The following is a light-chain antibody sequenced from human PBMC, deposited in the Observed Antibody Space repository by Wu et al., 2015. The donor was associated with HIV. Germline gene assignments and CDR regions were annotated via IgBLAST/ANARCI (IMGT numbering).Light chain of an antibody. Sequence: EIVLTQSPATLSLSPGERVTLSCRASQSVNNKLAWYQQKPGQAPRLVIQGASTRATGIPARFTGSGSGTEFTLTISSLQSEDFAVYYCQQYNFWPTFGGGTKVEIK. CDR3: QQYNFWPT. CDR2: GAS. J-gene: IGKJ4*01. V-gene: IGKV3-15*01. CDR1: QSVNNK.